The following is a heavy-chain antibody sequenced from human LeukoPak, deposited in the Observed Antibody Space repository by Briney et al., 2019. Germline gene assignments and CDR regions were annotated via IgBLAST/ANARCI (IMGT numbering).Heavy chain of an antibody. CDR3: VRDRYYSDAGGDYRGIGY. Sequence: PGGSLRLSCAASGFTFSRYSMNWVRQPPGKGLEWVSHISGNDNTMYYADSVKGRFSISRDNAKKSLFLQMNSLRAEDSAVYYCVRDRYYSDAGGDYRGIGYWGQGVLVIVSS. J-gene: IGHJ4*02. D-gene: IGHD3-22*01. CDR2: ISGNDNTM. V-gene: IGHV3-48*01. CDR1: GFTFSRYS.